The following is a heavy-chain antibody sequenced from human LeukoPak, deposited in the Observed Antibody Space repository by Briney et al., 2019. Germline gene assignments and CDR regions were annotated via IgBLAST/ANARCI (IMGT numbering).Heavy chain of an antibody. J-gene: IGHJ3*02. D-gene: IGHD3-22*01. CDR1: GFTFSSYA. CDR2: IYYSGSI. CDR3: ARDRAEWQYYFDTSGDYYVGDSFDI. Sequence: GSLRLSCAASGFTFSSYAMHWVRQAPGKGLEWIGSIYYSGSIYHNPSLKSRVTISIDTSKSQFSLRLSSVTAADTAVYYCARDRAEWQYYFDTSGDYYVGDSFDIWGQGTMVTVSS. V-gene: IGHV4-39*07.